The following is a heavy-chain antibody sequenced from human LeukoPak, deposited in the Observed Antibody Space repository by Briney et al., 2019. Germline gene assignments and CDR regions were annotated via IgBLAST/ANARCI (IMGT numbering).Heavy chain of an antibody. V-gene: IGHV4-38-2*02. CDR2: IYHSGST. Sequence: SETLSLTCTVSGYSISSGYYWGWIRQPPGKGLEWIGSIYHSGSTYYNPSLKSRVTISVDTSKNQFSLNLNSVTAADTAIYYCVADYGGNSAYDYWGQGTLVTVSS. D-gene: IGHD4-23*01. CDR3: VADYGGNSAYDY. CDR1: GYSISSGYY. J-gene: IGHJ4*02.